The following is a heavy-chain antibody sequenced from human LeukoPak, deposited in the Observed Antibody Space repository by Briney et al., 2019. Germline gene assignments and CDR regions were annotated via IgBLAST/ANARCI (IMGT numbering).Heavy chain of an antibody. CDR3: ARGPSNYYDSSGYHGHFDH. CDR1: GGSFSGYY. CDR2: INHSGST. Sequence: PSETLSLTCAVYGGSFSGYYWSWIRQPPGKGLEWIGEINHSGSTNYNPSLKSRVTISVDTSKNQFSLKLSSVTAADTAVYYCARGPSNYYDSSGYHGHFDHWGQGTLVTVSS. V-gene: IGHV4-34*01. D-gene: IGHD3-22*01. J-gene: IGHJ4*02.